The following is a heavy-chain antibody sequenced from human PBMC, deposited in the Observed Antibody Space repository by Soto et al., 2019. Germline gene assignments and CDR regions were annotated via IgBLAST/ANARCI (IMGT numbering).Heavy chain of an antibody. J-gene: IGHJ6*02. D-gene: IGHD2-15*01. CDR1: GYTFSTSG. V-gene: IGHV1-18*01. CDR2: ISTYNGDT. CDR3: ARAGAAPYYYYGMDV. Sequence: QVQLVQSGAEGRKPGASVKVSCKASGYTFSTSGMSWLRQAPGQGLEWMGWISTYNGDTNDAPKFQDRITMTSDPSKSTVYMELTSLRSDDTAVHYCARAGAAPYYYYGMDVWGQGTRVTVSS.